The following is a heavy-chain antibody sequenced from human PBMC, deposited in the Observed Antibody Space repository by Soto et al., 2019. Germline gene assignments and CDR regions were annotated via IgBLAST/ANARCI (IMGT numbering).Heavy chain of an antibody. Sequence: QVLLQEPGPGLVKPSGTLSLTCTVSGGSVTTSKWRSWVRQTPGKGLEWIGEVYHSGTTNYNPSLEGRVTISVDKSNNQFSLRLTSVTAADTAIYFCARARVTVAARPDAFDVWGQGTLVTVSS. D-gene: IGHD6-6*01. CDR1: GGSVTTSKW. CDR2: VYHSGTT. CDR3: ARARVTVAARPDAFDV. J-gene: IGHJ3*01. V-gene: IGHV4-4*02.